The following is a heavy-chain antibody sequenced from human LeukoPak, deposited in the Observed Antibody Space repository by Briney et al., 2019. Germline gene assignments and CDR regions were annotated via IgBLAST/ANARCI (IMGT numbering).Heavy chain of an antibody. D-gene: IGHD3-3*01. Sequence: GSSVKVSCKASGGTFSSYAISWVRQAPGQGLEWMGGIIPIFGTANYAQKFQGRVTITADESTSTAYMELSSLRSEDTAVYYCAGPNRRPDFWSGYYYYYMDVWGKGTTVTVSS. J-gene: IGHJ6*03. CDR2: IIPIFGTA. V-gene: IGHV1-69*01. CDR3: AGPNRRPDFWSGYYYYYMDV. CDR1: GGTFSSYA.